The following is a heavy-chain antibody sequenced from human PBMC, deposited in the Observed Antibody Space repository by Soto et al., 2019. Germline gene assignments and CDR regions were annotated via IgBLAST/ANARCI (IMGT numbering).Heavy chain of an antibody. CDR3: VKGVVTAPSLVGGDFEI. Sequence: EVQLVESGGDLVQPGGSLRLSCSASGFSFTTYAMHWVRQAPGKGLEYVSAISSNGRTTYYADSVKDRFTISRDNSKNNLFLQMSSLRTEDTAVYYCVKGVVTAPSLVGGDFEIWGQGTMVTVSS. J-gene: IGHJ3*02. D-gene: IGHD2-21*02. CDR2: ISSNGRTT. V-gene: IGHV3-64D*08. CDR1: GFSFTTYA.